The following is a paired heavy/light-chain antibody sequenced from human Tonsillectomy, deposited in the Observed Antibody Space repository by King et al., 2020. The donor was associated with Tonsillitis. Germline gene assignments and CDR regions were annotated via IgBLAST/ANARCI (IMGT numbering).Heavy chain of an antibody. Sequence: QVQLQESGSGLLRPSQTLSLTCGVSGASVSRGTNCWAWVRQPPGKGLEWIGYIYRSGDTYYNPSLKSRVTIAIDRSKNEFSLNLNSVTAADTAVYYCARDVGWVGEFSNGMDVWGPGTTVTVAS. J-gene: IGHJ6*02. D-gene: IGHD3-10*01. CDR1: GASVSRGTNC. CDR3: ARDVGWVGEFSNGMDV. CDR2: IYRSGDT. V-gene: IGHV4-30-2*01.
Light chain of an antibody. CDR2: KVS. Sequence: EVVLTQSPLSLPVTLGQPASISCRSSQSLVHSEGNTYLNWFHQRPGQSPRRLIYKVSNRDSGVPDRFSGSGSGTDFTLKISRVEAEDVGIYFCMQGTHWPLTFGGGTKVEIK. J-gene: IGKJ4*01. CDR3: MQGTHWPLT. V-gene: IGKV2-30*02. CDR1: QSLVHSEGNTY.